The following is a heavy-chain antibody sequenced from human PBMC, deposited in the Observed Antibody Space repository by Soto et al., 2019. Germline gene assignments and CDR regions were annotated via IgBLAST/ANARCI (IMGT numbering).Heavy chain of an antibody. CDR2: ISAYNGNT. Sequence: QVQLVQSGAEVKKPGASVKVSCKASGYTFTSYGISWVRQAPGQGLEWMGWISAYNGNTNYAQKLQGRVTMTTDTSTSTAYMELRSLRSDDTAVYYCARMYSYDSSGYENYYGMDVWGQGTTVTVSS. CDR3: ARMYSYDSSGYENYYGMDV. D-gene: IGHD3-22*01. J-gene: IGHJ6*02. V-gene: IGHV1-18*01. CDR1: GYTFTSYG.